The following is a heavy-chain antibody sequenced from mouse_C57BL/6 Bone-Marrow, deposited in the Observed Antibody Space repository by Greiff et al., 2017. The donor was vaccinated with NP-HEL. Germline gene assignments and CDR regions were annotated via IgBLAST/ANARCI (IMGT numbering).Heavy chain of an antibody. D-gene: IGHD3-2*02. Sequence: QVQLQQPGAELVRPGSSVKLSCKASGYTFTSYWLDWVKQRPGQGLEWIGNIYPSDSETHYNQKFKDKATLTVVKSSSTAYMQLSSLTSEDSAVYYCARRKLRRAWFAYWGQGTLVTVSA. CDR2: IYPSDSET. CDR1: GYTFTSYW. CDR3: ARRKLRRAWFAY. J-gene: IGHJ3*01. V-gene: IGHV1-61*01.